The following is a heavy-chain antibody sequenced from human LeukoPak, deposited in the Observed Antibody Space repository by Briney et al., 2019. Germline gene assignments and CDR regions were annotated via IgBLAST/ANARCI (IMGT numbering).Heavy chain of an antibody. CDR3: ARDVGYDSSGSHPYYFDY. V-gene: IGHV3-7*05. Sequence: GGSLRLSCAASRFTFGSYWMAWVRQAPGTGLEWVANIKQGGGEKHYVDSVQGRFTISRDNAKNSLYLQMNSLRAEDTAVYYCARDVGYDSSGSHPYYFDYWGLGTLVTVSS. CDR2: IKQGGGEK. D-gene: IGHD3-22*01. CDR1: RFTFGSYW. J-gene: IGHJ4*02.